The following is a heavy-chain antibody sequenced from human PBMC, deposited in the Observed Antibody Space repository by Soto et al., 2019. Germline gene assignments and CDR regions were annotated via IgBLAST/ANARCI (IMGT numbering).Heavy chain of an antibody. J-gene: IGHJ6*03. V-gene: IGHV3-21*01. CDR2: ILSSGGSI. CDR3: VRDSGEQLVRRGVYYYYMDV. Sequence: EVQLVESGGGLVKPGGSLRLSCAASGVTFSSFTFNWVRQAPGKGLEWVSFILSSGGSIYYADSGKGPFTISRENAKNSLYLQMNSLNDEDTSVYYCVRDSGEQLVRRGVYYYYMDVWGKGTTVTVSS. CDR1: GVTFSSFT. D-gene: IGHD6-6*01.